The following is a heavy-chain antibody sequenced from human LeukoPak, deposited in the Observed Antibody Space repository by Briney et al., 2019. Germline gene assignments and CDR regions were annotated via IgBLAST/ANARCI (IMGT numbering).Heavy chain of an antibody. CDR2: TNPSGGST. Sequence: ASVKVSCKASGYTFTSYYMHWVRQAPGQGLEWMGITNPSGGSTSYAQKFQGRVTMTRDTSTSTVYMELSSLRSEDTAVYYCARDQDGYSGYDSALFDYWGQGTLVTVSS. J-gene: IGHJ4*02. V-gene: IGHV1-46*01. D-gene: IGHD5-12*01. CDR1: GYTFTSYY. CDR3: ARDQDGYSGYDSALFDY.